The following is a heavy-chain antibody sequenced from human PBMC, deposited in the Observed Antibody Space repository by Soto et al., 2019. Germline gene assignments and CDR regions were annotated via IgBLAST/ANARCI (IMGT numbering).Heavy chain of an antibody. V-gene: IGHV4-39*01. D-gene: IGHD6-19*01. Sequence: SETLCLTCTVSGGPVSISSYYWVRTRQPPGKGMEWIGSIYYSGSTYYNPSLKSRVPISVDTSKNQFSLRLSSVTAADTAVYYCARHVSRSGSLWCAFDMWGQGTMVT. CDR1: GGPVSISSYY. CDR2: IYYSGST. CDR3: ARHVSRSGSLWCAFDM. J-gene: IGHJ3*02.